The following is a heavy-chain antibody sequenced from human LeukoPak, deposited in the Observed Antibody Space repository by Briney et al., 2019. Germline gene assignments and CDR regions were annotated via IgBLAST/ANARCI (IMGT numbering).Heavy chain of an antibody. D-gene: IGHD2-8*01. J-gene: IGHJ6*03. CDR1: GFSFSSYT. V-gene: IGHV3-7*01. CDR2: IKDDGSEK. CDR3: VRLYGYYYSYMDV. Sequence: PGGSLRLSCEASGFSFSSYTMTWVRQAPGKGLEWVANIKDDGSEKYYLDSVKGRFTIPRDNVKNSLYLQMNSLGAEDAVVYFCVRLYGYYYSYMDVWGKGTTVTVSS.